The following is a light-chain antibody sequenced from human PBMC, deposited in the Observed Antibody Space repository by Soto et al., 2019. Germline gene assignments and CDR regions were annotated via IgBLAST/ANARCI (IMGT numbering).Light chain of an antibody. CDR2: HVS. Sequence: DIQMTQSPSTLSASVGDRVTVTCRASQSISSSLAWFQQKPGKAPKLLMYHVSRLNSGVSSRFIGSGSVTEFTLTISGLQPDEFASYYCQQYDTYFWTFGEGSKVEIK. J-gene: IGKJ1*01. CDR1: QSISSS. CDR3: QQYDTYFWT. V-gene: IGKV1-5*03.